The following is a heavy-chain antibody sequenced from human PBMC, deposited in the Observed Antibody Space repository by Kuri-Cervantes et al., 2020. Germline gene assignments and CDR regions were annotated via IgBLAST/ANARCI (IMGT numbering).Heavy chain of an antibody. CDR2: INPNSGGT. D-gene: IGHD5-12*01. V-gene: IGHV1-2*02. CDR3: ARESSGYDPTFDY. J-gene: IGHJ4*02. Sequence: ASVKVSCKASGYTFTGYYMHRVRQAPGQGLEWMGWINPNSGGTNYAQKFQGRVTMTRDTSISTAYMELSRLRSDDTAVYYCARESSGYDPTFDYWGQGTLVTVSS. CDR1: GYTFTGYY.